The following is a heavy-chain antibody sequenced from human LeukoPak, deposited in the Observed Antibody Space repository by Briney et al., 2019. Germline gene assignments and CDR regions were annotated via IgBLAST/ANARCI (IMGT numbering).Heavy chain of an antibody. CDR2: ISGNTIYT. J-gene: IGHJ4*02. V-gene: IGHV3-21*01. Sequence: GGSLSPSCAASGFIFSTYSMNWVRQAPGNGLEWVSSISGNTIYTYYADSVEGRFTISRDNAKNSLFLQMNSLRAADTAVYYCARGAPGSTAFYFWGQPRLVTVSS. D-gene: IGHD1-1*01. CDR1: GFIFSTYS. CDR3: ARGAPGSTAFYF.